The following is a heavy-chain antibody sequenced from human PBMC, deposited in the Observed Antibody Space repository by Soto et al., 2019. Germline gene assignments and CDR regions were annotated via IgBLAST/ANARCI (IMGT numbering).Heavy chain of an antibody. CDR2: IYYRGNT. V-gene: IGHV4-59*11. J-gene: IGHJ6*02. CDR3: ARDGREASGIDV. Sequence: SETLSLTCTVSGGSISSHYWSWVRQAPGKGLEWIGCIYYRGNTFYNPSLKSRGTISVDTSNNQFSLKLDSVTPADTAVYYCARDGREASGIDVWGQGTAVTVSS. CDR1: GGSISSHY. D-gene: IGHD1-26*01.